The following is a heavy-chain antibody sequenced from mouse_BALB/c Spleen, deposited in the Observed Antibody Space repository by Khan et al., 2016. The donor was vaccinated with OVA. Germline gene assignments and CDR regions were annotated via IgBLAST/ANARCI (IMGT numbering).Heavy chain of an antibody. D-gene: IGHD3-3*01. V-gene: IGHV2-9*02. CDR1: GFSLTSHG. CDR3: ARNRGPDYFDY. Sequence: VQLKQSGPGLVAPSQSLSITCTVSGFSLTSHGVHWVRQPPGKGLEWLGVIWAGGSTNYNSALMSRLSISKDSSKSQVFLKMNSLKTEDTAMYYCARNRGPDYFDYWGQGTTLTVSS. J-gene: IGHJ2*01. CDR2: IWAGGST.